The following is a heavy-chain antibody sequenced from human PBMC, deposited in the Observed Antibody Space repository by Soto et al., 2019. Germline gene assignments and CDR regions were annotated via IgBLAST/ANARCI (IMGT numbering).Heavy chain of an antibody. CDR1: GYTFTRYG. Sequence: QGHLVQSEAEVKKSGASVKVSCKASGYTFTRYGISWVRQAPGQGLEWMGWISGYNGDTNYAQKFEGRVSMTIDTSTTTAKMELRSLTSDDTAVYYCAKNGQPPYYYNGLDVWGQGTKVTVSS. CDR2: ISGYNGDT. J-gene: IGHJ6*02. CDR3: AKNGQPPYYYNGLDV. V-gene: IGHV1-18*01. D-gene: IGHD2-8*01.